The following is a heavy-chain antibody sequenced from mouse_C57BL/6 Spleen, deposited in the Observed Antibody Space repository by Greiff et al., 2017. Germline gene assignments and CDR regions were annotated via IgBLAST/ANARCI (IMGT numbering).Heavy chain of an antibody. CDR3: ESDYDYGDRFAY. D-gene: IGHD2-4*01. V-gene: IGHV3-6*01. CDR1: GYSITSGYY. Sequence: ESGPGLVKPSQSLTLTCTATGYSITSGYYWNWIRQFPGNKLEGMGYISYDGSNNYNPSVKNRISITRDTSKNQFFLKLNSVTTEDTATCYWESDYDYGDRFAYWGQGTLVTVSA. J-gene: IGHJ3*01. CDR2: ISYDGSN.